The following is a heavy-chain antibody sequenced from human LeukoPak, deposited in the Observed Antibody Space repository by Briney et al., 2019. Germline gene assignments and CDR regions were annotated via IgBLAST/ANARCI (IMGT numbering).Heavy chain of an antibody. Sequence: GGSLRLSCAASGFTFSSYWMSWVRQAPGKGLERVANIKQDGSEKYYVDSVKGRFTISRDNAKNSLYLQMNSLRAEDTAVYYCASLYSSGWNYYYYMDVWGKGTTVTVSS. CDR1: GFTFSSYW. V-gene: IGHV3-7*01. CDR3: ASLYSSGWNYYYYMDV. J-gene: IGHJ6*03. D-gene: IGHD6-19*01. CDR2: IKQDGSEK.